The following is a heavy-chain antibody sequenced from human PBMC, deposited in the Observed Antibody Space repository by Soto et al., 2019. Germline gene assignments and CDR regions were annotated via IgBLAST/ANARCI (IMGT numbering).Heavy chain of an antibody. Sequence: HPGGSLRLSCAASGFTFSSYAISWVRQAPGKGLEWVSAISGSGGSTYYADSVKGRFTISRDNSKNTLYLQMNSLRAEDTAVYYCAKDANPLRMTTYSFFDIWGQGTMVTVSS. J-gene: IGHJ3*02. CDR1: GFTFSSYA. CDR3: AKDANPLRMTTYSFFDI. V-gene: IGHV3-23*01. CDR2: ISGSGGST. D-gene: IGHD2-21*01.